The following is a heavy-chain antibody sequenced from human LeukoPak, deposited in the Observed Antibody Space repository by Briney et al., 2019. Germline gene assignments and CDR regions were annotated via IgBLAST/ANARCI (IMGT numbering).Heavy chain of an antibody. CDR3: AKTDTGAFRGVPYYFDY. D-gene: IGHD3-10*01. V-gene: IGHV3-23*01. Sequence: GGSLRLSCAASGFTFSSYAMSWVRQAPGKGLEWVSAISGSGGSTYYADSVKGRFTISRDNSKNTLYLQMNSLRAEDTAVYYCAKTDTGAFRGVPYYFDYWGQGTLVTVSS. J-gene: IGHJ4*02. CDR2: ISGSGGST. CDR1: GFTFSSYA.